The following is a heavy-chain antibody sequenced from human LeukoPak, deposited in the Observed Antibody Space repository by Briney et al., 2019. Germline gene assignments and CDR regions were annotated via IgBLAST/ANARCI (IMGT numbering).Heavy chain of an antibody. V-gene: IGHV3-48*04. CDR2: SSSSTI. CDR3: ARSPLVVPAAHHDAFDI. J-gene: IGHJ3*02. D-gene: IGHD2-2*01. Sequence: SSSSTIYYADSVKGRFTISRDTAKNSLYLQMNSLRAEDTAVYYCARSPLVVPAAHHDAFDIWGQGTMVTVSS.